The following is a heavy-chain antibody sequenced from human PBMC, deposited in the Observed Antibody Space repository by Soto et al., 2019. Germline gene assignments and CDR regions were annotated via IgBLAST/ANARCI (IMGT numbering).Heavy chain of an antibody. V-gene: IGHV1-69*13. CDR2: IIPIFGTA. D-gene: IGHD1-26*01. CDR1: VGTLSCYT. Sequence: SVKVSCNASVGTLSCYTFSWVRQAPGQGLEWMGGIIPIFGTADYAQKFQGRVTITADESTNTAYMELRSLKSEDTAVYFCAREGFSGSYYPNWGQGTLVTVSS. J-gene: IGHJ4*02. CDR3: AREGFSGSYYPN.